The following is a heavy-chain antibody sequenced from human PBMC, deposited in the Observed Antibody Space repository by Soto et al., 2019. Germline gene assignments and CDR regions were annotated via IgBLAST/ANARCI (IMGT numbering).Heavy chain of an antibody. CDR1: GFTFSNAW. CDR3: TTDIPREYYYDSSGYPLYYYGMDV. J-gene: IGHJ6*02. CDR2: IKSKTDGGTT. D-gene: IGHD3-22*01. V-gene: IGHV3-15*07. Sequence: GGSLRLSCAASGFTFSNAWMNWVRQAPGKGLEWVGRIKSKTDGGTTDYAAPVKGRFTISRDDSKNTLYLQMNSLKTEDTAVYYCTTDIPREYYYDSSGYPLYYYGMDVWGQGTTVTVSS.